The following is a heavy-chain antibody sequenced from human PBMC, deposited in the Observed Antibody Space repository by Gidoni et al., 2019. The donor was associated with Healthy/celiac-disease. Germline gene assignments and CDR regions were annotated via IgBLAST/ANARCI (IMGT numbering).Heavy chain of an antibody. CDR1: GGSTSSGSYY. Sequence: PGLVKHSQTLSLTCTVSGGSTSSGSYYWSWIRQPAGMGLEWIGRIYTSGSTNYNPSLKSRVTISVDTSKNQFSLKLSSVTAADTAVYYCARATYSSSWAGYYYYYMDVWGKGTTVTVSS. CDR2: IYTSGST. D-gene: IGHD6-13*01. V-gene: IGHV4-61*02. CDR3: ARATYSSSWAGYYYYYMDV. J-gene: IGHJ6*03.